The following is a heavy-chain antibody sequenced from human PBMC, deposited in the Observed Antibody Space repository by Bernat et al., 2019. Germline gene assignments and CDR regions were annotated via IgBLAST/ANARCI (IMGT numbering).Heavy chain of an antibody. CDR2: ISYDGSTK. D-gene: IGHD4-17*01. CDR1: GVTFRSYA. J-gene: IGHJ4*02. Sequence: QVQLVESGGGVVQCGRSLSLSCAASGVTFRSYAMHWVRQAPGKGLEGVAVISYDGSTKYYADSVKGRFTISRDNSKTTLYLQMNSLRAEDTAVYYCARSTTVTTYWGQGTLVTVSS. V-gene: IGHV3-30-3*01. CDR3: ARSTTVTTY.